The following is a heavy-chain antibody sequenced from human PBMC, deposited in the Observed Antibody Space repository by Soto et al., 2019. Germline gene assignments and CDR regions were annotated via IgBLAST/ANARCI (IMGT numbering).Heavy chain of an antibody. D-gene: IGHD1-1*01. CDR1: GQSFSGHS. Sequence: QVQLQQWGAGLVKPSETLSLSCAVYGQSFSGHSWAWIRQPPGKGLEWSGEISESGSTYYNPSLKSRVTISTDTCKNQFSLKLSSVTAADTAAYFCARGSGIVALPGELEDVNYDFWGQGTLVNVSS. J-gene: IGHJ4*02. CDR3: ARGSGIVALPGELEDVNYDF. V-gene: IGHV4-34*01. CDR2: ISESGST.